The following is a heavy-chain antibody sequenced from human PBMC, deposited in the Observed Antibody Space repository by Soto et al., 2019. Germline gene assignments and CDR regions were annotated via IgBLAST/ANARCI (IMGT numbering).Heavy chain of an antibody. J-gene: IGHJ5*02. CDR2: ISSSSSYI. CDR1: GFTLCSYS. CDR3: AADNWFDP. Sequence: EVQLVESGGGLVKPGGSLRLSCAASGFTLCSYSMKWVRQAPGKGLEWVSSISSSSSYIYYADSVKGRFTISRDNAKNAQYLQMNSLRAEDTAVYYCAADNWFDPWGQGTLVTVSS. V-gene: IGHV3-21*01.